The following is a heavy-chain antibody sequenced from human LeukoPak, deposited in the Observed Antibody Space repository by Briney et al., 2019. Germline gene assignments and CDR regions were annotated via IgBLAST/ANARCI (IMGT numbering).Heavy chain of an antibody. D-gene: IGHD2-2*01. CDR1: GFTFSNYE. CDR3: AREGVVVSAAVDY. Sequence: PGGSLRLSCAASGFTFSNYEMNWVRQAPGKGLEWVSCISISGSTIYYADSVKGRFTISRDNAKNSLYLQMNSLRAEDTAVYYCAREGVVVSAAVDYWGQGTLVTVSS. CDR2: ISISGSTI. V-gene: IGHV3-48*03. J-gene: IGHJ4*02.